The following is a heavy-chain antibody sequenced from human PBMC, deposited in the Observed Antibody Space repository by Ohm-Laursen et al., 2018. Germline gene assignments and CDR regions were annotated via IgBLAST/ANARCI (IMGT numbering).Heavy chain of an antibody. Sequence: SVKVSCKASGFTFTSSAVQWVRQARGQRLEWIGWIVVGSGNTNYAQKFQERVSITADKSTSTAYMELSSLRSEDTAVYYCASNYYDSSGYQYYFDYWGQGTLVTVSS. CDR2: IVVGSGNT. V-gene: IGHV1-58*01. CDR3: ASNYYDSSGYQYYFDY. J-gene: IGHJ4*02. D-gene: IGHD3-22*01. CDR1: GFTFTSSA.